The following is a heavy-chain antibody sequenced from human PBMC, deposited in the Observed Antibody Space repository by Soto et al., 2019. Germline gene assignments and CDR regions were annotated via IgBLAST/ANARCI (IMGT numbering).Heavy chain of an antibody. CDR2: IDASSTHI. CDR1: GFSFSTYN. CDR3: VRQQYDFLVDP. J-gene: IGHJ5*02. Sequence: GGSLRLSCAASGFSFSTYNMNWVRQAPGKGLEWVSPIDASSTHIYYADSVKGRFTISRDNGKSSLYLQMDSLRAEDTALYYCVRQQYDFLVDPWGQGTLVPSPQ. V-gene: IGHV3-21*01. D-gene: IGHD3-16*01.